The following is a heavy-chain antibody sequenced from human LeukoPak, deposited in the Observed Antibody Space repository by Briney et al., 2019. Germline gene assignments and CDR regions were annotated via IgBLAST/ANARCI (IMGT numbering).Heavy chain of an antibody. CDR3: ARLYYYDSSGYYQGFDP. J-gene: IGHJ5*02. D-gene: IGHD3-22*01. Sequence: ASETLSLTCAVYGGSFSGYYWSWIRQPPGKGLEWMGEINHNGSTNYNPSLKSRVTISVDTSKNQFSLKLSSVTAADTAVYYCARLYYYDSSGYYQGFDPWGQGTLVTVSS. CDR2: INHNGST. CDR1: GGSFSGYY. V-gene: IGHV4-34*01.